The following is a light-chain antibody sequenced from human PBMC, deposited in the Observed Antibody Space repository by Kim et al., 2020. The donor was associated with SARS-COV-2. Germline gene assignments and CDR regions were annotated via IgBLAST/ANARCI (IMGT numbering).Light chain of an antibody. CDR3: QQSSTYPFA. CDR2: AAS. V-gene: IGKV1-39*01. Sequence: ASVGNRVTITWRASQTINFYLNWDQQKPGKAPSLLIYAASYLQSGGPPRFSGSGSGTEFTLTVSNLQPEDFATYFCQQSSTYPFAFGQGTRLEIK. J-gene: IGKJ5*01. CDR1: QTINFY.